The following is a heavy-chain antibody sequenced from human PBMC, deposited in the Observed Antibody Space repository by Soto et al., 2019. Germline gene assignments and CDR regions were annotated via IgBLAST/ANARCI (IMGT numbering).Heavy chain of an antibody. J-gene: IGHJ4*02. CDR1: GFTFSNYA. CDR3: AKVKTWTYLDF. Sequence: EVQLLESGGGLVQPGGSLRLSCAASGFTFSNYAMSWVRQAPGKGLEWVSSISGSADSTYYADSVKDRFTISRDNSKTTLDVQMNSLRAEDTAVYYCAKVKTWTYLDFWGQGSLVTVSS. V-gene: IGHV3-23*01. CDR2: ISGSADST. D-gene: IGHD5-12*01.